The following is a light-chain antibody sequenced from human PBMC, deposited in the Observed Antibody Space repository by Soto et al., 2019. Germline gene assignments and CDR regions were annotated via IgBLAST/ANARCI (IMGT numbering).Light chain of an antibody. CDR3: QQYNNWLQT. CDR1: QTINNN. V-gene: IGKV3-15*01. CDR2: GAS. J-gene: IGKJ1*01. Sequence: VMTQAPATLSVSPGERATLSCRASQTINNNIAWYQLKDGQVPRLLIYGASTRATDIPARFSGSGSGTEFTLTISSLQSEDFAEYHCQQYNNWLQTFGQGTKVEIK.